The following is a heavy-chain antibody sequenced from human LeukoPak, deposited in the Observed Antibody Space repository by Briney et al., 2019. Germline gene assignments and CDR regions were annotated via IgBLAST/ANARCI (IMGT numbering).Heavy chain of an antibody. J-gene: IGHJ3*01. Sequence: GGSLRLSCAASGFTFSSYSMNWVRQAPGKGLEWVSCISSSSSYIYNAGSVKGRFTISRDNAKNSLYLQMNSLRADDTAVYYCAMKDVPRPRLYDAFDFWGQGTVVTVSS. CDR1: GFTFSSYS. D-gene: IGHD2-2*02. V-gene: IGHV3-21*04. CDR2: ISSSSSYI. CDR3: AMKDVPRPRLYDAFDF.